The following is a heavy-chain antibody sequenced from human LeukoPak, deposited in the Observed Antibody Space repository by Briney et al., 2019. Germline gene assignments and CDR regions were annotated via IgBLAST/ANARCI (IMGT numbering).Heavy chain of an antibody. CDR1: GFTFTSSA. Sequence: GTSVKVSCQASGFTFTSSAMQWVRQARGQRLEWIGWIVVGSGNTNYAQKFQERVTITRDMSTSTAYMELSSLGSEDTAVYYCAADYDYVWGSYRSPYWGQGTLVTVSS. J-gene: IGHJ4*02. D-gene: IGHD3-16*02. V-gene: IGHV1-58*02. CDR2: IVVGSGNT. CDR3: AADYDYVWGSYRSPY.